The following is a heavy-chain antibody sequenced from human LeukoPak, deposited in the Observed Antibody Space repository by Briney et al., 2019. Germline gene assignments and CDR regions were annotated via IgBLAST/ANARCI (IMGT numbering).Heavy chain of an antibody. CDR1: GGSIIGSTSY. Sequence: SETLSLTCTVSGGSIIGSTSYWGWIRQPPGKGLDWIGIINYSGSTYSNPSLRSRVTISVDTSKNQFSLKLNSVTASDTAVYYCARGYDYWGQGTLVTVSS. CDR3: ARGYDY. J-gene: IGHJ4*02. D-gene: IGHD3-22*01. V-gene: IGHV4-39*01. CDR2: INYSGST.